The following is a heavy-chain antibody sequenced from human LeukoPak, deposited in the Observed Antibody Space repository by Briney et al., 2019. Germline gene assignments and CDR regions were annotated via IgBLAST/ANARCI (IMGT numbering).Heavy chain of an antibody. J-gene: IGHJ4*02. CDR1: GFTFSSYG. V-gene: IGHV3-30*02. CDR3: AKDTPSTV. D-gene: IGHD4-11*01. CDR2: IRYDGSNK. Sequence: GGSLRPSCAASGFTFSSYGMHWVRQAPGKGLEWVAFIRYDGSNKYYADSVKGRSTISRDNSKNTLYLQMNSLRAEDTAVCYCAKDTPSTVWGQGTLVTVSS.